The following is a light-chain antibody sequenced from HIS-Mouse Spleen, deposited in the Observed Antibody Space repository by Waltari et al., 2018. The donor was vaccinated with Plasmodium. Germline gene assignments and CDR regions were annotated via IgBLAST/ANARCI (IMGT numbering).Light chain of an antibody. J-gene: IGLJ2*01. CDR3: QSADSSGTYRV. Sequence: SYELTQPASVSVSPGQTARITCPGDALPKQYAYWYQQKPGQAPVLVIYKDSERPSGIPERFSGSSSGTTVTLTISGVQAEDEADYYCQSADSSGTYRVFGGGTKLTVL. CDR2: KDS. V-gene: IGLV3-25*03. CDR1: ALPKQY.